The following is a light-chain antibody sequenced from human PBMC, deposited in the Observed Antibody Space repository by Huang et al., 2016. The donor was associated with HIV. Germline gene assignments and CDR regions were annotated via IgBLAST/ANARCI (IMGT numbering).Light chain of an antibody. CDR2: AAS. Sequence: DIQMTQSPPSLSASVGDRVTLTCRASQTIRRFLNWYQQRPGEAPELLIYAASNLQSGTPSRFSGSGSGTDFTLTISSLQPEDFATYYCQQSYSILRTFGGGTKVEVK. CDR3: QQSYSILRT. CDR1: QTIRRF. V-gene: IGKV1-39*01. J-gene: IGKJ4*01.